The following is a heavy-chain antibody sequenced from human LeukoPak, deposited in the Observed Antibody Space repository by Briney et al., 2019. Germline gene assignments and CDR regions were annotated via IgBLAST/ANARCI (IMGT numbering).Heavy chain of an antibody. J-gene: IGHJ5*02. CDR1: GYTFTSYG. D-gene: IGHD4-17*01. V-gene: IGHV1-18*01. CDR2: ISAYNGNT. CDR3: ARVSQYGDYVA. Sequence: ASVKVSCKASGYTFTSYGISWVRQAPGQGLEWMGWISAYNGNTNYAQKLQGRVTMTRDTSASTVYMELSSLRSEDTAVYYCARVSQYGDYVAWGQETLVTVSS.